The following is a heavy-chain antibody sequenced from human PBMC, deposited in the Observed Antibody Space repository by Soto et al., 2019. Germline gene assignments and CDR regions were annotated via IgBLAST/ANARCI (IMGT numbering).Heavy chain of an antibody. V-gene: IGHV1-2*04. J-gene: IGHJ6*02. CDR2: INPNSGGT. Sequence: RASVKVSCKASGYTFTGYYMHWVRQAPGQGLEWMGWINPNSGGTNYAQKFQGWVTMTRDTSISTAYMELSRLRSDDTAVYYCARGIVPATLEANYYYYGMDVWGQGTTVTVSS. CDR1: GYTFTGYY. CDR3: ARGIVPATLEANYYYYGMDV. D-gene: IGHD2-2*01.